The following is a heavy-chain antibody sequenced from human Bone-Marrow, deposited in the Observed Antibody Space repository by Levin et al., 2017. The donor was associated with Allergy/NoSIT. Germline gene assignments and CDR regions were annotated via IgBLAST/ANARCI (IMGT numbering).Heavy chain of an antibody. Sequence: PGGSLRLSCAASGFTFGDYGLNWVRQAPGKGPEWVSAISGSGGTTFYPPSLRGRFIMSRDNSKNTVYLQINNLRPEDTAVYYCAKDRNRRGSGGYYLAPFDYWGQGALVIVSS. J-gene: IGHJ4*02. CDR2: ISGSGGTT. V-gene: IGHV3-23*01. CDR3: AKDRNRRGSGGYYLAPFDY. CDR1: GFTFGDYG. D-gene: IGHD3-10*01.